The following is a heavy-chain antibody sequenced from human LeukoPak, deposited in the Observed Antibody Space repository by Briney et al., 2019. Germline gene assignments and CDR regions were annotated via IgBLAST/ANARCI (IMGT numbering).Heavy chain of an antibody. Sequence: GGSLRLSCAASGFTFSDYYMSWIRRAPGKGLEGVSYISSSGSTIYYADSVKGRFTISRDNAKNSFYLKMTSLRAEDTPVYYCGKYCSSTSCLNWFDPWGRGTLVPVSS. CDR2: ISSSGSTI. CDR1: GFTFSDYY. D-gene: IGHD2-2*01. J-gene: IGHJ5*02. V-gene: IGHV3-11*01. CDR3: GKYCSSTSCLNWFDP.